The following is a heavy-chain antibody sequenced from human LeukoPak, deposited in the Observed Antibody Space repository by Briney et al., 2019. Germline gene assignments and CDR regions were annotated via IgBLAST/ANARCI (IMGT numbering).Heavy chain of an antibody. CDR1: GYTFTNNY. D-gene: IGHD6-13*01. CDR3: ARVGRVYSVGSYFDY. J-gene: IGHJ4*02. Sequence: ASVKVSCKASGYTFTNNYLHWVRRAPGQGLEWMGIINPSGGSTSYAQKFQGRVTMTRDTSTSTVYMELSSLRSEDTAVYYCARVGRVYSVGSYFDYWGQGTLVTVSS. CDR2: INPSGGST. V-gene: IGHV1-46*01.